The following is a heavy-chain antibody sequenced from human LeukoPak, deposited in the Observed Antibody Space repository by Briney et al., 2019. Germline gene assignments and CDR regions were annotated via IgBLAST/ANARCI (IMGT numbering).Heavy chain of an antibody. D-gene: IGHD3-3*01. J-gene: IGHJ4*02. CDR2: ISGSGGST. Sequence: GGSLRLSCAASGFTFSSYAVSWVRQAPGKGLEWVSAISGSGGSTYYADSVKGRFTISRDNSKNTLYLQMNSLRAEDTAVYYCAKDHQDYDFWSGYAVYYFDYWGQGTLVTVSS. CDR1: GFTFSSYA. V-gene: IGHV3-23*01. CDR3: AKDHQDYDFWSGYAVYYFDY.